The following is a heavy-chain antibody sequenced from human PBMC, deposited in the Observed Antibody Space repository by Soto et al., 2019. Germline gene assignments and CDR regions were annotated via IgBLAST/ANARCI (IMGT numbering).Heavy chain of an antibody. V-gene: IGHV3-21*01. J-gene: IGHJ4*01. D-gene: IGHD4-17*01. Sequence: GGSMRLSCTASGFSFSSYNMNWVRQAPGKRLEWVSYISTWSSYSSYADSVKGRLTIYRENSENSLYLQWDSLRDDDPALYYGARASHDYDARDYCAQGALVTVSS. CDR3: ARASHDYDARDY. CDR1: GFSFSSYN. CDR2: ISTWSSYS.